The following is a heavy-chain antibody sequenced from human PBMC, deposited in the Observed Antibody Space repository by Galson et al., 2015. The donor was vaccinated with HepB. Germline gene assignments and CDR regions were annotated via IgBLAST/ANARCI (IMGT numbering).Heavy chain of an antibody. J-gene: IGHJ3*02. Sequence: SVKVSCKASGYTFSSYAINWVRQALGQGLEWMGWISVDDDNTNYAQRLQDRLTMSTDTSTNTAYMELRSLRSDDTAVYYCAREMTTNDGFDIWGQGTMVTVSS. V-gene: IGHV1-18*01. CDR3: AREMTTNDGFDI. D-gene: IGHD5-24*01. CDR2: ISVDDDNT. CDR1: GYTFSSYA.